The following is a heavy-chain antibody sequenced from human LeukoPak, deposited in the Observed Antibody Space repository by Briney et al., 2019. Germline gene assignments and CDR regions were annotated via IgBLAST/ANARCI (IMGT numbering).Heavy chain of an antibody. CDR3: ARMRWLQLGYFDY. CDR2: IYYSGST. D-gene: IGHD5-24*01. J-gene: IGHJ4*02. Sequence: SETLSLTCTVSGGSISSYYWSWIRQPPGKGLEWIGYIYYSGSTNYNPSLKSRVTISVDTSKNQFSLKLSSVTAADTAVYYCARMRWLQLGYFDYWGQGTLVTVSS. CDR1: GGSISSYY. V-gene: IGHV4-59*01.